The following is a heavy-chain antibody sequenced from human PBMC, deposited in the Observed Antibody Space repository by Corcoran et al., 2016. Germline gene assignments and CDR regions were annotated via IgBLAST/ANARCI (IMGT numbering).Heavy chain of an antibody. V-gene: IGHV1-46*01. J-gene: IGHJ6*02. CDR3: ARMDYDSLTGSREWYFDYYYDGMDV. D-gene: IGHD3-9*01. Sequence: QVQLVQSGAEVKKPGASVKVSCKASGYTFTSYYMHWVRQAPGQGLEWMGIINPSGGSTSYAQKFQGRVTMTRDTSTSTVYMELSSLRSEDRAVDYCARMDYDSLTGSREWYFDYYYDGMDVWGQGTMVTVSS. CDR1: GYTFTSYY. CDR2: INPSGGST.